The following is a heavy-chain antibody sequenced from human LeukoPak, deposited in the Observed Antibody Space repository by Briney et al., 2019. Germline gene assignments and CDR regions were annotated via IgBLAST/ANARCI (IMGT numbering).Heavy chain of an antibody. CDR2: IYHSGST. J-gene: IGHJ4*02. CDR3: HFKYCSSSTCFYYFDY. V-gene: IGHV4-38-2*02. Sequence: SETLSLTCTVSGYSISSGYYWGWIRQPPGKGLKWIGSIYHSGSTYYNPSLKSRVTISVDTSKNQFSLKLSSVTATDTAVYYCHFKYCSSSTCFYYFDYWGQGTLVTVSS. D-gene: IGHD2-2*01. CDR1: GYSISSGYY.